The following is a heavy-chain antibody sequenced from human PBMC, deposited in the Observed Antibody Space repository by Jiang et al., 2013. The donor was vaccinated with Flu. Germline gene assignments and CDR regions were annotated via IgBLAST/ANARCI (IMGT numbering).Heavy chain of an antibody. CDR1: GGTFSSYA. J-gene: IGHJ6*03. D-gene: IGHD2-2*01. Sequence: SSVKVSCKASGGTFSSYAISWVRQAPGQGLEWMGGIIPMFGTPNYAQKFQGRVTITADEFTNTAYMELSSLRSEDTAVYYCARGIVVVPAANEKKYYYYYMDVWGKGTTVSVSS. CDR2: IIPMFGTP. V-gene: IGHV1-69*01. CDR3: ARGIVVVPAANEKKYYYYYMDV.